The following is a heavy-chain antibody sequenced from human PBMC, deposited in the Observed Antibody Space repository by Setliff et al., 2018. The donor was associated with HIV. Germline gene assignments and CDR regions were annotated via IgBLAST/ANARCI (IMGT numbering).Heavy chain of an antibody. CDR1: GGSFTSRSYY. V-gene: IGHV4-61*01. CDR2: IYYSGST. J-gene: IGHJ4*02. Sequence: PSETLSLTCTVSGGSFTSRSYYWGWIRQPPGKGLEWIGYIYYSGSTSYNPSLKSRVTISVDSSKNQLSLKVSSVTAADTAVYYCARENRIMGSRTFDFWGRGTLVTVSS. CDR3: ARENRIMGSRTFDF. D-gene: IGHD1-7*01.